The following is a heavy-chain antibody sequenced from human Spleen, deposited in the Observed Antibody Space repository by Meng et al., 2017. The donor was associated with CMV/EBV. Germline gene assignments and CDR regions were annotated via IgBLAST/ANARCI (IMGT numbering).Heavy chain of an antibody. CDR2: IYYNGNT. D-gene: IGHD3-22*01. V-gene: IGHV4-31*02. CDR3: ARDRLYYDSRWFDP. J-gene: IGHJ5*02. Sequence: SSGSISSGGFHWTWIRQHPGKGLEWIGYIYYNGNTYYNPSLESRVTISVDTSKNQFSLKLSSVTAADTAVYYCARDRLYYDSRWFDPWGQGTLVTVSS. CDR1: SGSISSGGFH.